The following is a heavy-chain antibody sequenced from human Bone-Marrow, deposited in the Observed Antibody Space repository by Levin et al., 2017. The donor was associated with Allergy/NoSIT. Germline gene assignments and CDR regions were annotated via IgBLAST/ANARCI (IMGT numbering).Heavy chain of an antibody. Sequence: GGSRRLSCTGSGYTFTTYAMSWVRQAPGKGLEWVSSITGSGDNTQYADSVKGRFAISRDNSRDTVFLQMNSLRAGDTAIYYCTRHLLFRAARFEYWGLGTLVTVSS. CDR2: ITGSGDNT. CDR1: GYTFTTYA. CDR3: TRHLLFRAARFEY. V-gene: IGHV3-23*01. D-gene: IGHD2-15*01. J-gene: IGHJ4*02.